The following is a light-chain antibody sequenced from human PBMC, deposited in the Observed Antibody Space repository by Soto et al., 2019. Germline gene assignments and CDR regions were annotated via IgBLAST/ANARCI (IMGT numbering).Light chain of an antibody. CDR1: QSVSSSY. CDR3: QQYGSSPPYT. CDR2: GAS. J-gene: IGKJ2*01. Sequence: EIVLTQSPGTLSFSPEDRATLSCRASQSVSSSYLAWYQQKPGQAPRLLIYGASSRATGIPDRFSGSESGTDFTLTISRLEPEDFAVYYCQQYGSSPPYTFGQGTKLEIK. V-gene: IGKV3-20*01.